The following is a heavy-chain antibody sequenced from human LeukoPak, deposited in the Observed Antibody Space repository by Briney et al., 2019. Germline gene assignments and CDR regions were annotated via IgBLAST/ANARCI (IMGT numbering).Heavy chain of an antibody. CDR2: TSYDGSDT. Sequence: GGSLRLSCVTSGFTFSRYAMHWVRQAPGKGLQWVTVTSYDGSDTYYADSVKGRFTLSRDSSTNTVYLQMDNLRTEDTAIYYCVRGINWNYFFDSWGQGTLVTVSS. CDR1: GFTFSRYA. CDR3: VRGINWNYFFDS. D-gene: IGHD1-7*01. V-gene: IGHV3-30*03. J-gene: IGHJ4*02.